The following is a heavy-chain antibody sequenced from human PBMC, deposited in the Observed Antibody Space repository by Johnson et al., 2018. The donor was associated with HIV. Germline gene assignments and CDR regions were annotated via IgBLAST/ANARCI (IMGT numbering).Heavy chain of an antibody. Sequence: VQLVESGGGLIQPGGSLRLSCAASGFTVSGNYMSWVRQAPGKGLEWVSVIYSGGSTGYADSVKGRFIISRDNAKNSLYLQMNSLRAEDTAWYYCARVVAFKVRYLYYYDSSGSNDAFDIWGQGTLVTVSS. J-gene: IGHJ3*02. CDR3: ARVVAFKVRYLYYYDSSGSNDAFDI. CDR1: GFTVSGNY. CDR2: IYSGGST. D-gene: IGHD3-22*01. V-gene: IGHV3-53*01.